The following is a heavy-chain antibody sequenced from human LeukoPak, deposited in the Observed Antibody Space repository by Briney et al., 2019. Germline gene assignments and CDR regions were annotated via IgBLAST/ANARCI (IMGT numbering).Heavy chain of an antibody. J-gene: IGHJ4*02. D-gene: IGHD5-18*01. CDR2: INHSGST. Sequence: SETLSLTCAVYGGSFSGYYWSWIRQPPGKGLEWIGEINHSGSTNYNPSLKSRVTISEDTSKNQFYLRLSSVTAADTAVYYCARGQYSSGYWGQGTLVTVSS. CDR1: GGSFSGYY. CDR3: ARGQYSSGY. V-gene: IGHV4-34*01.